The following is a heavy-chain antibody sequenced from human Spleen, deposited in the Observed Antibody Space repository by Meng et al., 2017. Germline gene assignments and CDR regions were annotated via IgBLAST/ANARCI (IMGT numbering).Heavy chain of an antibody. J-gene: IGHJ4*02. CDR2: ITANGRTA. Sequence: GGSLRLSCAASGFSFSSYVMNWVRQAPGKGLEWVSSITANGRTADYGDSVKGRFTISRDNSKNTLYLQMNSLRAEDTAVYYCARDRVDRAYDSSGYYVYWGQGTLVTVSS. D-gene: IGHD3-22*01. V-gene: IGHV3-23*01. CDR1: GFSFSSYV. CDR3: ARDRVDRAYDSSGYYVY.